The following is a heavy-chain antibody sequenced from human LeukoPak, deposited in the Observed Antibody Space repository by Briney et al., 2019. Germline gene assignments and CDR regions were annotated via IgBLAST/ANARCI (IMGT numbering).Heavy chain of an antibody. CDR1: GLTFSSSD. V-gene: IGHV3-33*06. CDR2: IYHDGTNT. Sequence: GGSLRLSCTASGLTFSSSDMHWVRQAPGKGLDWVSLIYHDGTNTYYADSVKGRFTISRDNSQNTLYLQMNSLRGEDTAVYYCTNFDYWGQGTLVTVSS. CDR3: TNFDY. J-gene: IGHJ4*02.